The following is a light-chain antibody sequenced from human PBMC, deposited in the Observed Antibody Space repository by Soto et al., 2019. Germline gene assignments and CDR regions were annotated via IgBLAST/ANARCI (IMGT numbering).Light chain of an antibody. CDR3: AAWDDSLSGPWV. CDR1: SSNIGSNY. Sequence: QSVLTQPPSASGTPGQRVTISCSGSSSNIGSNYVYWYQQLPGTAPKLLIYSNNQRPSGVPDRFSGSKSGTSASLAISGLRSDDEADYYCAAWDDSLSGPWVFGGGTKLTVL. J-gene: IGLJ3*02. CDR2: SNN. V-gene: IGLV1-47*02.